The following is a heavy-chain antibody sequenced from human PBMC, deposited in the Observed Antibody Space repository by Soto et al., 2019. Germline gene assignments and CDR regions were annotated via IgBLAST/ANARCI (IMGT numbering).Heavy chain of an antibody. CDR3: ARLIYDSRGYYYFDY. Sequence: SETLSLPCTVSGGSISSSSYYWGWIRQPPGKGLEWIGSVYYSGSTYDNPSLKSRITLSVDRSKSQFSLKLTSVTAADTAVYYCARLIYDSRGYYYFDYWGQGTLVTVSS. CDR1: GGSISSSSYY. J-gene: IGHJ4*02. V-gene: IGHV4-39*01. D-gene: IGHD3-22*01. CDR2: VYYSGST.